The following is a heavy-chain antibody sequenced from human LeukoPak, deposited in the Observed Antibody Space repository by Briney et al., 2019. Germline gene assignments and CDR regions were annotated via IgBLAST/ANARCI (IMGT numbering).Heavy chain of an antibody. V-gene: IGHV3-21*01. Sequence: GRSLRLSCTASGFTFGDYAISWVRQAPGKGLEWVSSISSGSGYIYYADSLKGRFTISRDNAKNSLYLQMNSLRAEDTAVYYCARGYYYDSSGYWAPFDYWGQGTLVTVSS. CDR1: GFTFGDYA. D-gene: IGHD3-22*01. CDR2: ISSGSGYI. CDR3: ARGYYYDSSGYWAPFDY. J-gene: IGHJ4*02.